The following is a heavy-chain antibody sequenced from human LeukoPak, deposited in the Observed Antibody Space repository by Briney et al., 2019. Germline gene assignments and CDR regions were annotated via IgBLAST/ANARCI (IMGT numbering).Heavy chain of an antibody. Sequence: GGSLRLSCEASGFSFGSYGMHWVRQAPGKGLEWVAAIWYDGSNKYQRDSLKGRVTISRDNSKKTLYLQMNSLRVEDTAVYYCAKQWIQLWSPPDYWGQGTLVTVSS. J-gene: IGHJ4*02. CDR1: GFSFGSYG. CDR2: IWYDGSNK. V-gene: IGHV3-33*06. CDR3: AKQWIQLWSPPDY. D-gene: IGHD5-18*01.